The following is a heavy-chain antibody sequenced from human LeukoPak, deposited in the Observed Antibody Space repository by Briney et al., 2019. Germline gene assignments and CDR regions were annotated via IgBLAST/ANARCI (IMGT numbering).Heavy chain of an antibody. CDR2: FDPEDGET. CDR3: ATDLSSGWYLGY. Sequence: ASVKVSCKVSGYTLTELSMHWVRQAPGKGLEWMGGFDPEDGETIYAQKFQGRVTMTEDTSTDTAYMELSSLRSEDTAVYYCATDLSSGWYLGYWGRGTLVTVSS. V-gene: IGHV1-24*01. CDR1: GYTLTELS. J-gene: IGHJ4*02. D-gene: IGHD6-19*01.